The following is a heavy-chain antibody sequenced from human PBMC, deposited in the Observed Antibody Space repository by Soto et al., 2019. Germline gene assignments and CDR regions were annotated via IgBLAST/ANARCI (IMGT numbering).Heavy chain of an antibody. CDR2: INPAGSVT. CDR1: GISFINHY. Sequence: ASVKVSCKASGISFINHYVHWVRQAPGQGPEWMGVINPAGSVTVYALKLQDRVTVTRDTSTSTVYMELNSLTSEDTAIYYCARDNSRTFPAAPGEKKSYSSGWWFDPWGQGTLVTVSS. V-gene: IGHV1-46*03. D-gene: IGHD6-13*01. CDR3: ARDNSRTFPAAPGEKKSYSSGWWFDP. J-gene: IGHJ5*02.